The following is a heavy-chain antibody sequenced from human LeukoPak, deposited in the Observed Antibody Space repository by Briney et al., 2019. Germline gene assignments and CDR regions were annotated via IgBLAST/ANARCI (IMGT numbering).Heavy chain of an antibody. J-gene: IGHJ4*02. D-gene: IGHD6-19*01. CDR3: ARGGYSSGWYAENYFDY. Sequence: SVKVSCKASGGTFSSYAISWVRQAPGQGLEWMGGIIPIFGTADYAQKFQGRVTITADKSTSTAYMELSSLRSEDTAVYYCARGGYSSGWYAENYFDYWGQGTLVTVSS. CDR2: IIPIFGTA. CDR1: GGTFSSYA. V-gene: IGHV1-69*06.